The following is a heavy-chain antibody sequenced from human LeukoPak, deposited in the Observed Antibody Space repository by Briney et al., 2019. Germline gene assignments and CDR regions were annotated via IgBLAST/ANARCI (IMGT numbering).Heavy chain of an antibody. CDR2: ISYDGSNK. V-gene: IGHV3-30*18. D-gene: IGHD1-26*01. Sequence: GGSLRLSCAASGFTFSSYGMHWVRQAPGKGLEWVAVISYDGSNKYYADSVKGRFTISRDNSKNTLYLQMNSLRAEDTAVYYCAKVSRWELLVYYYYGMDVWGRGTTVTVSS. CDR1: GFTFSSYG. J-gene: IGHJ6*02. CDR3: AKVSRWELLVYYYYGMDV.